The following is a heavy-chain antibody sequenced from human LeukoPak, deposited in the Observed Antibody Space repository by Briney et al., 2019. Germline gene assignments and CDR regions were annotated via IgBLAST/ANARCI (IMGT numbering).Heavy chain of an antibody. D-gene: IGHD3-3*01. Sequence: HVASVKVSCKASGGTFSSYAISWVRQAPGQGLEWMGGIIPIFGTANYAQKFQGRVTITTDESTSTAYMELSSLRSEDTAVYYCASAGYYDFWSGYLTYWGQGTLVTVSS. V-gene: IGHV1-69*05. J-gene: IGHJ4*02. CDR3: ASAGYYDFWSGYLTY. CDR2: IIPIFGTA. CDR1: GGTFSSYA.